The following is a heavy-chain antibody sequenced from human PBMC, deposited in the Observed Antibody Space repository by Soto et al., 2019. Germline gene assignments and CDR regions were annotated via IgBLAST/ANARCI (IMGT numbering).Heavy chain of an antibody. CDR3: ARSYSGTFYGYDT. CDR2: VFYTGST. CDR1: GFSISSGGYS. Sequence: SETLSLTCAVSGFSISSGGYSGSWIRQSPGKGLEWIGYVFYTGSTKYNPALKRRVTISVDTSKNQFSLKLSSVSAADTGLYYCARSYSGTFYGYDTWGQGILVTVSS. J-gene: IGHJ5*02. V-gene: IGHV4-61*08. D-gene: IGHD1-26*01.